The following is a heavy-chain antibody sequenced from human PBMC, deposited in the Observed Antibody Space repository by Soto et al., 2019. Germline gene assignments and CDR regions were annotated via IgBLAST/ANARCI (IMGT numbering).Heavy chain of an antibody. CDR1: GLSITDSEMG. V-gene: IGHV2-26*01. J-gene: IGHJ5*02. Sequence: QVTLKESGPVLVKPTETLTLRCTVSGLSITDSEMGVSWIRQPPGKALECLAHIDSSGEKSYRTFLKSRLTISKDTSKSQIVLIMTNMDPADTATYYCARRHLAVAVSPWFDPWGQGILVTVSS. CDR3: ARRHLAVAVSPWFDP. CDR2: IDSSGEK. D-gene: IGHD3-16*01.